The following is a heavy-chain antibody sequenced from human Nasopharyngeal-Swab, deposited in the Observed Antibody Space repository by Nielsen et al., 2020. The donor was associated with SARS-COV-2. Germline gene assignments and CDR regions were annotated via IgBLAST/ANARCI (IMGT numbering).Heavy chain of an antibody. Sequence: GESLKISCAASGFTFRNYWMSWVRQAPGKGLEWVANIKQGGSEKHYVDSVKDRFTISRDNSKNTLYLEMNSLRVEDTAVYYCAKAPYLRGLDVWGQGTTVTVSS. CDR3: AKAPYLRGLDV. CDR2: IKQGGSEK. CDR1: GFTFRNYW. J-gene: IGHJ6*02. D-gene: IGHD2-21*01. V-gene: IGHV3-7*03.